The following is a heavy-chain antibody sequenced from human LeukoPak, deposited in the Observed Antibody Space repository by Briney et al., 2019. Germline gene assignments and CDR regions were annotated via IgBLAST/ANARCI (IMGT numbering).Heavy chain of an antibody. CDR1: GFTFSDYY. J-gene: IGHJ4*02. D-gene: IGHD5-12*01. CDR3: ASPYPNSYSGYDLDY. CDR2: IYSGGST. V-gene: IGHV3-66*01. Sequence: GGSLRLSCAASGFTFSDYYMSWIRQAPGKGLEWVSVIYSGGSTYYADSVKGRLTISRDNSKNTLYLQMNSLRAEDTAVYYCASPYPNSYSGYDLDYWGQGTLVTVSS.